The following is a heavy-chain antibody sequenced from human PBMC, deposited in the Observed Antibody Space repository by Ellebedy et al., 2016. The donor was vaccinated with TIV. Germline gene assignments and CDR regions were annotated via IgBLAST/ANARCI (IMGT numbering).Heavy chain of an antibody. CDR3: TRGVYSYGYVVSFDS. J-gene: IGHJ4*02. V-gene: IGHV3-7*03. D-gene: IGHD5-18*01. CDR2: IKQDGSDK. CDR1: GFTFTNYW. Sequence: PGGSLRLSCAASGFTFTNYWMSWVRQAPGKGLEWVANIKQDGSDKHYVDSVKGRFTISRDNAKNSLYLQMSGLRAEDTAVYYCTRGVYSYGYVVSFDSWGQGTLVTVSS.